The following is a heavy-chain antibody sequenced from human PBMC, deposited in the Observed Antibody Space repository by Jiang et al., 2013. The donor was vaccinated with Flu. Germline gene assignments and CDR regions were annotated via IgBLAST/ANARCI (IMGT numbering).Heavy chain of an antibody. Sequence: VQLLESGGGLVQPGGSLRLSCAASGFTFSSYAMSWVRQAPGKGLEWVSAISGSGGSTYYADSVKGRFTISRDNSKNTLYLQMNSLRAEDTAVYYCAKVGTYDSSGYPSGGYYYYYMDVWAKGTTVTVSS. V-gene: IGHV3-23*01. J-gene: IGHJ6*03. CDR3: AKVGTYDSSGYPSGGYYYYYMDV. CDR2: ISGSGGST. D-gene: IGHD3-22*01. CDR1: GFTFSSYA.